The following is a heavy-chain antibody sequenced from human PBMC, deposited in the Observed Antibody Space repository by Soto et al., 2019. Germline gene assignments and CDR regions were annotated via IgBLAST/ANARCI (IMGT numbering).Heavy chain of an antibody. D-gene: IGHD6-19*01. V-gene: IGHV3-23*01. CDR2: ISGSGGST. CDR3: AKGQWLVRNYFDY. Sequence: GSLRLSCAASGFTVSSNYMSWVRQAPGKGLEWVSAISGSGGSTYYADSVKGRFTISRDNSKNTLYLQMNSLRAEDTAVYYCAKGQWLVRNYFDYWGQGTLVTVSS. J-gene: IGHJ4*02. CDR1: GFTVSSNY.